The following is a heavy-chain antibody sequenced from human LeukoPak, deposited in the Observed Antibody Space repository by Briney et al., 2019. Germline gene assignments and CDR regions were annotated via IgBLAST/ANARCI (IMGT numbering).Heavy chain of an antibody. Sequence: GGSLRLSCVASGFTFSNYLMNWVRQAPGKGLEWVSGISHSGSSIYYADSVKGRFTISRDNSKKTLYLQMDRLRVEDTAVYYCAMALDSWGQGTLVTVSS. CDR1: GFTFSNYL. V-gene: IGHV3-23*01. CDR3: AMALDS. CDR2: ISHSGSSI. J-gene: IGHJ4*02.